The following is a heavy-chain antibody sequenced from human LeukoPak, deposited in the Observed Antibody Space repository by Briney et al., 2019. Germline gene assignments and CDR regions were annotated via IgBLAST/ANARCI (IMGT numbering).Heavy chain of an antibody. CDR2: INHSGST. CDR3: ARGPPAYCGGDCYPRYRGPYYYYYGMDV. J-gene: IGHJ6*02. D-gene: IGHD2-21*02. Sequence: PSETLSLTCAVYGGSFSGYYWSWIRQPSGKGLEWIGEINHSGSTNYNPSLKSRVTISVDTSKNQFSLKLSSVTAADTAVYYCARGPPAYCGGDCYPRYRGPYYYYYGMDVWGQGTTVTVSS. CDR1: GGSFSGYY. V-gene: IGHV4-34*01.